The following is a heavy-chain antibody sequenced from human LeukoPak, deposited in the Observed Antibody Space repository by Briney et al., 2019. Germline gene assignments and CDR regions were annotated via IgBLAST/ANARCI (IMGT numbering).Heavy chain of an antibody. V-gene: IGHV4-30-2*01. CDR1: GGSISSGGYY. J-gene: IGHJ4*02. CDR3: ARDLYSSGPPSMDY. D-gene: IGHD6-19*01. Sequence: SQTLSLTCAVSGGSISSGGYYWSWIRQPPGKGLEWIGYIYHSGSTYYNPSLKSRVTISVDRSKNQFSLKLSSVTAADTAVYYCARDLYSSGPPSMDYWGQGTLVTVSS. CDR2: IYHSGST.